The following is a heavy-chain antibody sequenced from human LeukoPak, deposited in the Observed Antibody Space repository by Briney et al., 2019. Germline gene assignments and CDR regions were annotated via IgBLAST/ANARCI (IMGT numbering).Heavy chain of an antibody. Sequence: KSSETLSLTCTVSGGSISSSSYYWGWIRQPPGKGLEWIGSIYYSGSTYYNPSLKSRVTISVDTSKSQFSLKLSSVTAADTAVYYCARGELLLYYGMDVWGQGTTVTVSS. CDR2: IYYSGST. D-gene: IGHD1-26*01. J-gene: IGHJ6*02. V-gene: IGHV4-39*07. CDR1: GGSISSSSYY. CDR3: ARGELLLYYGMDV.